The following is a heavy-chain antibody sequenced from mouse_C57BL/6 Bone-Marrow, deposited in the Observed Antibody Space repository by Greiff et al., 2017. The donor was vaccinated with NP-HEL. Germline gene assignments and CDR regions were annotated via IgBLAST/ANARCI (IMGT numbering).Heavy chain of an antibody. D-gene: IGHD1-1*01. V-gene: IGHV5-9-1*02. J-gene: IGHJ1*03. Sequence: VQLKESGEGLVKPGGSLKLSCAASGFTFSSYAMSWVRQTPEKRLEWVAYISSGGDYIYYADTVKGRFTISRDNARNTLYLQMSSLKSEDTAMYYCTRYYGSSLWYFDVWGTGTTVTVSS. CDR2: ISSGGDYI. CDR3: TRYYGSSLWYFDV. CDR1: GFTFSSYA.